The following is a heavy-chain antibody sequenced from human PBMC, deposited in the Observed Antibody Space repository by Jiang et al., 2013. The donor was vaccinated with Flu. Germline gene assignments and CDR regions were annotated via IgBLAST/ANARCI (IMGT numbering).Heavy chain of an antibody. CDR3: ARALAYCGGDCHDAFDI. J-gene: IGHJ3*02. CDR1: GFTVSSNY. CDR2: IYSGGST. V-gene: IGHV3-53*01. D-gene: IGHD2-21*02. Sequence: VQLVESGGGLIQPGGSLRLSCAASGFTVSSNYMSWVRQAPGKGLEWVSVIYSGGSTYYADSVKGRFTISRDNSKNTLYLQMNSLRAEDTAVYYCARALAYCGGDCHDAFDIVGPRDKWSPSL.